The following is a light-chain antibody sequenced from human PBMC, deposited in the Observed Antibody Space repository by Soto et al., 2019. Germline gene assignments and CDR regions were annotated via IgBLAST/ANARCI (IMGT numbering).Light chain of an antibody. CDR2: DVS. CDR3: NSYTSSQTGV. CDR1: NNDVGTYKY. J-gene: IGLJ1*01. Sequence: QSALTQPASVSGSPGQSITISCTGTNNDVGTYKYVSWYRQYPGKAPQLLIYDVSIRPSGVSNRFSGSKSGNTASLTISGLQAEDEADYYCNSYTSSQTGVFGTGTKVTVL. V-gene: IGLV2-14*01.